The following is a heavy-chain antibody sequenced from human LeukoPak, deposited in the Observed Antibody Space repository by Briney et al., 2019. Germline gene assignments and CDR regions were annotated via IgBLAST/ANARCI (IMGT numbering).Heavy chain of an antibody. CDR1: SYTFTSYG. V-gene: IGHV1-18*01. Sequence: ASVKVSCKASSYTFTSYGISWVRQVPGQGLEWMGWISAYNGNTNYAQKLQGRVTMTTDTSTSTAYMELSSLRSEDTAVYYCATRAWEGWFDPWGQGTLVTVSS. CDR2: ISAYNGNT. D-gene: IGHD1-26*01. J-gene: IGHJ5*02. CDR3: ATRAWEGWFDP.